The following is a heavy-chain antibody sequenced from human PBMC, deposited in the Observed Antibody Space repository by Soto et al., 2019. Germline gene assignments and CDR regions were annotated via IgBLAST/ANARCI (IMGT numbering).Heavy chain of an antibody. CDR3: AKDYYDSSGPTFSDY. V-gene: IGHV3-30*18. J-gene: IGHJ4*02. CDR1: VFTFSSYG. Sequence: WSLRLSCAASVFTFSSYGMHWVRQAPGKGLEWVAVISYDGSNKYYADSVKGRFTISRDNSKNTLYLQMNSLRAEDTAVYYCAKDYYDSSGPTFSDYWGQGTLVTVSS. CDR2: ISYDGSNK. D-gene: IGHD3-22*01.